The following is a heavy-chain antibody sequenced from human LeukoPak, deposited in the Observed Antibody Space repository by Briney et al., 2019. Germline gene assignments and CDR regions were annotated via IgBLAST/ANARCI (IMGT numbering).Heavy chain of an antibody. Sequence: PSETLSLTCTVSGGSISSSGYYWGWIRQPPGRGLEWIGIISYSATTYFNPSLQSRATISLDTSKNQFSLRLSSVTAADTAVYYCARHGRGDTFDIWGQGTVVTVSS. J-gene: IGHJ3*02. V-gene: IGHV4-39*01. CDR2: ISYSATT. CDR1: GGSISSSGYY. CDR3: ARHGRGDTFDI.